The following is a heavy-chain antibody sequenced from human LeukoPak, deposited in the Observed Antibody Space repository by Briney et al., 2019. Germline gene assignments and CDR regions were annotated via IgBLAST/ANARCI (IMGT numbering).Heavy chain of an antibody. CDR1: GFTFSDYI. Sequence: PGGSLRLSCAASGFTFSDYIMNWVRQAPGKGLEWVSTIFATGDSKFYADSVKGRFTISRDNSKNTLYLQMDSLRAEDTAVYYCARVKGGEFDYWGQGTLVTVSS. D-gene: IGHD3-10*01. J-gene: IGHJ4*02. CDR3: ARVKGGEFDY. CDR2: IFATGDSK. V-gene: IGHV3-23*01.